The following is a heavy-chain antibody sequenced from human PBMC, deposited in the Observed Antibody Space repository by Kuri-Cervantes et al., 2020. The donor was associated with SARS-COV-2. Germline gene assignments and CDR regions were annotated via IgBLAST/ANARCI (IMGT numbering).Heavy chain of an antibody. J-gene: IGHJ6*02. CDR3: ARGVGAAVAGTLITIYYYYGMDV. V-gene: IGHV4-59*12. D-gene: IGHD6-19*01. CDR1: GGSISSYY. Sequence: ESLKISCTVSGGSISSYYWSWIRQPPGKGPEWIGYIYYSGSTNYNPSLKSRVTISVDTSKNQFSLKLSSVTAADTAVYYCARGVGAAVAGTLITIYYYYGMDVWGQGTTVTVSS. CDR2: IYYSGST.